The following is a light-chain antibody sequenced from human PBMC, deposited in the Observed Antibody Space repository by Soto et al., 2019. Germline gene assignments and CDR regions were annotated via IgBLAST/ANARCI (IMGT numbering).Light chain of an antibody. CDR2: ENN. V-gene: IGLV1-51*02. J-gene: IGLJ1*01. Sequence: QSVLTQPPSVSAAPGQKVTISCSGSSSKIGNNYVSWYQQLPGTAPKLLIFENNKRPSGIPDRFSASKSGTSATLAITGLQTGDAADYYCGTWDNSLSLPYVFGTGTKVTVL. CDR3: GTWDNSLSLPYV. CDR1: SSKIGNNY.